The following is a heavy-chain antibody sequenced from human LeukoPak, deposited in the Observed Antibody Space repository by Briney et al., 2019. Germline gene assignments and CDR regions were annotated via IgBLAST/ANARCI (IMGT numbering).Heavy chain of an antibody. Sequence: PGGSLRLSCAASGFTFSSYGMHWVRQAPAKGLEWVAGISYDGSNKYYADSVKGRFTISRDNSKNTLYLQMTSLRAEDTAVYYCAKDPDIVVVPAKPTGFDYWGQGTLVTVSS. D-gene: IGHD2-2*01. V-gene: IGHV3-30*18. CDR1: GFTFSSYG. CDR3: AKDPDIVVVPAKPTGFDY. CDR2: ISYDGSNK. J-gene: IGHJ4*02.